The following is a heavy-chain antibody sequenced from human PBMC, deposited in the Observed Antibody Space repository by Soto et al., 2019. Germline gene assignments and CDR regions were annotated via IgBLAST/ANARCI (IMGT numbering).Heavy chain of an antibody. CDR1: GDSVSSNSVA. Sequence: SQTLSLTCAISGDSVSSNSVAWNWIRQSPSRGLEWLGRTYYRSKWYHDYSISVKSRVKINPDTSKNQFFLHLNSVTPEDTAVYYCARDLYFLAFDIWGQGTMVTVSS. V-gene: IGHV6-1*01. D-gene: IGHD2-21*01. J-gene: IGHJ3*02. CDR3: ARDLYFLAFDI. CDR2: TYYRSKWYH.